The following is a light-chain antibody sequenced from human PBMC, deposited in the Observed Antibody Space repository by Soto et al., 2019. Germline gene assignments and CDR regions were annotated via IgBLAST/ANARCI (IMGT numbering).Light chain of an antibody. J-gene: IGKJ2*01. CDR2: DAS. CDR1: QNISVW. CDR3: QQYDSSSPT. Sequence: DIQMTQSPSTLSASVGDGVTITCRASQNISVWLAWYQQRPGKAPKFLMYDASSLETGVPSGFSGSGSGTEFTLTIRSLQPDDSATYYCQQYDSSSPTFGQGTKVDIK. V-gene: IGKV1-5*01.